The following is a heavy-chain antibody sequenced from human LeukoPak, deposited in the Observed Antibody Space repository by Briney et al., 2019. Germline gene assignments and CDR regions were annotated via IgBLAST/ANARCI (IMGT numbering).Heavy chain of an antibody. Sequence: SGTLSLTCTVAGASLNNYHWTWIRQPAGKGLEWIGRIYLSGLSTSGSTNYNPSLSSRVTMSLDTSKKQFFLNLTSVTAADTAVYYCTRGYFDSSGHNSYASWGQGTLVTVSS. CDR1: GASLNNYH. D-gene: IGHD3-22*01. CDR3: TRGYFDSSGHNSYAS. J-gene: IGHJ5*02. V-gene: IGHV4-4*07. CDR2: IYLSGLSTSGST.